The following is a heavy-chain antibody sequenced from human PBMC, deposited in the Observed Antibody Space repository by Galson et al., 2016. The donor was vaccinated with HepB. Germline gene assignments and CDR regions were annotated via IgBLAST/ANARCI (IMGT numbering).Heavy chain of an antibody. CDR2: ISGSGGTT. Sequence: SLRLSCAASGFSFSSHAMTWVRQAPGKGLVWVSGISGSGGTTSYADSVKGRFSISRENSKHTPYLQMNSLRAEDTALHYCARDPRNWGHGSYYGMDVWGKGTTVIVSS. J-gene: IGHJ6*04. CDR1: GFSFSSHA. D-gene: IGHD7-27*01. CDR3: ARDPRNWGHGSYYGMDV. V-gene: IGHV3-23*01.